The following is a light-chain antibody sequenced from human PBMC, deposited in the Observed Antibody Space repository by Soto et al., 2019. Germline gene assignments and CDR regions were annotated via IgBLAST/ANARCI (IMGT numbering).Light chain of an antibody. CDR3: QQTYSTPRT. Sequence: DLQMTQSPSSLSASVGDRVTITCRASQTISSYLNWYQQKPGKAPDHLIYAASSLQSGVPSRFSGSGSGTDFTLTISSLQPEDLAIYYCQQTYSTPRTFGQGTKVEIK. CDR1: QTISSY. J-gene: IGKJ1*01. V-gene: IGKV1-39*01. CDR2: AAS.